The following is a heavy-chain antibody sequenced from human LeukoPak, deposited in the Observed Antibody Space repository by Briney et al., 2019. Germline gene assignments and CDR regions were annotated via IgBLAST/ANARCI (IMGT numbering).Heavy chain of an antibody. J-gene: IGHJ5*02. CDR1: GYTFTSYG. CDR2: ISAYNGNT. CDR3: ARTGIVVVNNWFDP. Sequence: GASVKVSCKASGYTFTSYGISWVRQAPGQGLEWMGWISAYNGNTNYAQTVQGRVTMTRDTSTSTAYMELRSLRADDTAVYYCARTGIVVVNNWFDPWGQGTLVTVSS. V-gene: IGHV1-18*01. D-gene: IGHD3-22*01.